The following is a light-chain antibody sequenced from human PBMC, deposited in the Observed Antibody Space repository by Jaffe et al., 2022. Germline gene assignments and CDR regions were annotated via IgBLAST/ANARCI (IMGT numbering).Light chain of an antibody. CDR2: DVT. J-gene: IGLJ2*01. V-gene: IGLV2-11*01. Sequence: QSALTQPRSVSGSPGQSVTISCTGTSSDVGGYNFVSWYQQHPDKAPRIMIYDVTKRPSGVPDRFSGSKSGNTASLTISGLQAEDEADYYCCSYGGGGYIYVFGGGTKLTVL. CDR3: CSYGGGGYIYV. CDR1: SSDVGGYNF.